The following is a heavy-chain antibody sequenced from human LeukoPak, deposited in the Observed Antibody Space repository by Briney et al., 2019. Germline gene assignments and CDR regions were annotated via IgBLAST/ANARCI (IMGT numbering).Heavy chain of an antibody. CDR2: VDPEDGET. D-gene: IGHD6-19*01. CDR3: ARDGKIAVAGTAGY. V-gene: IGHV1-69-2*01. CDR1: GYTFTDYY. J-gene: IGHJ4*02. Sequence: ASVKVSCKVSGYTFTDYYMHWVQQAPGKGLEWMGLVDPEDGETIYAEKFQGRVTITADTSTDTAYMELSSLRSEDTAVYYCARDGKIAVAGTAGYWGQGTLVTVSS.